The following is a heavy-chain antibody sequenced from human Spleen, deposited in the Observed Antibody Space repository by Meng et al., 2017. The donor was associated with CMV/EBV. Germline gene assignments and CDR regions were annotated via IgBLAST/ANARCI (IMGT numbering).Heavy chain of an antibody. D-gene: IGHD4-23*01. J-gene: IGHJ3*02. V-gene: IGHV3-30-3*02. Sequence: GESLKISCAASGFTFSKFAMHWVRQGPGKGLEWISVTSNDGANNYYADSVKGRFTISRDNSKNTVYLQMNSLKLEDMAVYYCAKPHPTTVVRAHVFDIWGQGTMVTVSS. CDR2: TSNDGANN. CDR1: GFTFSKFA. CDR3: AKPHPTTVVRAHVFDI.